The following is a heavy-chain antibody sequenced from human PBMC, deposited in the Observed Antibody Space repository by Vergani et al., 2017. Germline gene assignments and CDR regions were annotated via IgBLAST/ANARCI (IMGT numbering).Heavy chain of an antibody. D-gene: IGHD4-23*01. Sequence: EVQLLESGGGLVQPGGSLRLTCAASEFTFSNYAMNWVRQAPGKGLEWVSGISGSGVSAYYTESVKGRFTISRDNSKNMLYLQMNSLRAEDTAVYYCARERGGGGFNWGQGTLVTVSS. CDR2: ISGSGVSA. V-gene: IGHV3-23*01. CDR3: ARERGGGGFN. J-gene: IGHJ4*02. CDR1: EFTFSNYA.